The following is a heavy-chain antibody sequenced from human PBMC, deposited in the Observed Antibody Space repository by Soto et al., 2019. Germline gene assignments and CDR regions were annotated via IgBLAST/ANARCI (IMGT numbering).Heavy chain of an antibody. CDR2: ISYDGSNK. J-gene: IGHJ6*02. CDR3: ARDCCIAALGALLDYYYYGMDV. V-gene: IGHV3-30-3*01. CDR1: GFTFSSYA. D-gene: IGHD6-6*01. Sequence: PGGSLRLSCAASGFTFSSYAMHWVRQAPGKGLEWVAVISYDGSNKYYADSVKGRFTISRDNSKDTLYLQMNSLRAEDTAVYYCARDCCIAALGALLDYYYYGMDVWGQGTTVTVSS.